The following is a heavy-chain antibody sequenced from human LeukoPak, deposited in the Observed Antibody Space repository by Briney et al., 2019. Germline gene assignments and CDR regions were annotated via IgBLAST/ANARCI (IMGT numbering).Heavy chain of an antibody. Sequence: ASVKVSFQCSVYSFSNNDINWVRQATGQGLEWMGWMNPISGSTGFAQKFQGRGTISRCTYISTAYFELTRLTTDHTAVYYCGGGTKCCGGGCDSKEYVYYFDYWGQGTLVTVSS. D-gene: IGHD2-21*01. V-gene: IGHV1-8*03. CDR1: VYSFSNND. CDR2: MNPISGST. J-gene: IGHJ4*02. CDR3: GGGTKCCGGGCDSKEYVYYFDY.